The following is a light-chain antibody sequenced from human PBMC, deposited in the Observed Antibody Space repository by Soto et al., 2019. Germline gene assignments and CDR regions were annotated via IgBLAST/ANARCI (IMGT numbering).Light chain of an antibody. CDR3: QQYNSYPFT. CDR1: QGISTY. Sequence: DLQMTQSPSSLSASVGDRVTITCRASQGISTYLAWFQQKPGKAPESLIYAASNLRGGVPSKFSGSGSGTDFSIPISSLQPEDFATYYCQQYNSYPFTFGPGTKVDIK. V-gene: IGKV1-16*02. CDR2: AAS. J-gene: IGKJ3*01.